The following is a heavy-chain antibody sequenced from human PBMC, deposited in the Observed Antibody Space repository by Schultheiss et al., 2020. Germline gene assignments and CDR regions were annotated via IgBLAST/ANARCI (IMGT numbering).Heavy chain of an antibody. J-gene: IGHJ4*02. CDR1: GFTLRGYA. CDR2: SGGST. CDR3: AKHWGHYSDSGSSWFDY. Sequence: GGSLRLSCTASGFTLRGYAMSWVRQAPGKGLEWVSISGGSTYYADSVKGRFTISRDNSRSTLYLEMNSLRAEDPAVYYCAKHWGHYSDSGSSWFDYWGQGTLVTVSS. D-gene: IGHD3-10*01. V-gene: IGHV3-23*01.